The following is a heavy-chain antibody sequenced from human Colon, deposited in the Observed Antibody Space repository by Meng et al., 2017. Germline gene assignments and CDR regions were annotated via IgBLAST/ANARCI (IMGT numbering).Heavy chain of an antibody. D-gene: IGHD3-3*01. CDR2: INSDGSST. J-gene: IGHJ4*02. CDR3: ARVRNLHHDY. Sequence: EVQLVESGGGLVQPGGALRLSCAASGFTCRSYWMHWVRQAPGKGLVWVSRINSDGSSTSYADSVKGRFTISRDNAKNTLYLQMNSLRAEDTAVYYCARVRNLHHDYWGQGTLVTVSS. V-gene: IGHV3-74*01. CDR1: GFTCRSYW.